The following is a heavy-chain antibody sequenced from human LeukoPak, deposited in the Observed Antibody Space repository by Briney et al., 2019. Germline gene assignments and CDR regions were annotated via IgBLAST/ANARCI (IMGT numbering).Heavy chain of an antibody. CDR2: ISYDGSNK. V-gene: IGHV3-30*03. J-gene: IGHJ4*02. CDR1: GFTFSSYG. CDR3: ARVPGWLRPFDY. D-gene: IGHD5-12*01. Sequence: GGSLRLSCAASGFTFSSYGMHWVRQAPGKGLEWVAVISYDGSNKYYADSVKGRFTISRDNAKNTLYLQMNSLRAEDTAVYYCARVPGWLRPFDYWGQGTLVTVSS.